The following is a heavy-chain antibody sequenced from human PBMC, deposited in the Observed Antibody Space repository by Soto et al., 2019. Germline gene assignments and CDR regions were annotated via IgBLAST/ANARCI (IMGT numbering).Heavy chain of an antibody. CDR3: ARGYRPYCTAGSCYSATLPRAYCYYYGMGG. CDR2: IIPIFGTA. J-gene: IGHJ6*04. Sequence: GASVKVSCKASGGTFSSYAISWVRQAPGQGLEWMGGIIPIFGTANYAQKFQGRVTITADESTSTAYMELSSLRSEDTAVYYCARGYRPYCTAGSCYSATLPRAYCYYYGMGGCGRGSTVAVSS. D-gene: IGHD2-15*01. CDR1: GGTFSSYA. V-gene: IGHV1-69*13.